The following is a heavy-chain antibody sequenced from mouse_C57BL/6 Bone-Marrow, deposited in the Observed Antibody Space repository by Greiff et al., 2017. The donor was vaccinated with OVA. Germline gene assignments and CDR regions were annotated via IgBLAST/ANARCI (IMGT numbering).Heavy chain of an antibody. CDR3: ARSEGNYVNY. V-gene: IGHV1-81*01. J-gene: IGHJ2*01. CDR1: GYTFTSYG. D-gene: IGHD2-1*01. Sequence: QVQLKESGAELARPGASVKLSCKASGYTFTSYGISWVKQRTGQGLEWIGEIYPRSGNTYYNEKFKGKATLTADKSSSTAYMELRSLTSEDSAVYFCARSEGNYVNYWGQGTTLTVSS. CDR2: IYPRSGNT.